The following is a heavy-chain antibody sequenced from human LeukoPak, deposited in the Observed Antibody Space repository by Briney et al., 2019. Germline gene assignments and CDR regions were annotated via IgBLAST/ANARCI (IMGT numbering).Heavy chain of an antibody. CDR3: ARHRLYGDSPFDY. J-gene: IGHJ4*02. V-gene: IGHV4-38-2*01. CDR1: GYSISSGYY. Sequence: SETLSLTCAVSGYSISSGYYWGWIRQPPGKGLEWIGSIYHSGSTYYNPSLKSRVTISVDTSKNQLSLKLSSVTAADTAVYYCARHRLYGDSPFDYWGQGTLVTVSS. CDR2: IYHSGST. D-gene: IGHD4-17*01.